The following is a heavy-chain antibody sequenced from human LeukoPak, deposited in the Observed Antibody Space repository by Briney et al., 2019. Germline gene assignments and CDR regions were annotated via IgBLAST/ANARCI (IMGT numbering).Heavy chain of an antibody. J-gene: IGHJ3*02. CDR3: ARQGGDYVSLDI. CDR1: GYTFTRSW. D-gene: IGHD4-17*01. CDR2: ISPGASDT. V-gene: IGHV5-51*01. Sequence: GASLQISCKGSGYTFTRSWIGWVRQLPGKGLEWMGIISPGASDTRYSPSFQGQVSMSADKSISTAYLQWSSLKASDTAMYFCARQGGDYVSLDIWGQGTMVTVSS.